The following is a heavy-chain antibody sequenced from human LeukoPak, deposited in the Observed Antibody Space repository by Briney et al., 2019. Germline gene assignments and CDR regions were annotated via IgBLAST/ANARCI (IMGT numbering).Heavy chain of an antibody. V-gene: IGHV3-30*02. Sequence: PGGSPRLSCAASGFTFSSFGMHWVRQAPGKGLEWVTFIRYDGSNEYYADSVKGRFSISRDNSRNTLYLQMNSLRPEDTAVYYCAKDQQKSWSSTFDYWGQGTLVTVSS. CDR2: IRYDGSNE. D-gene: IGHD2-2*01. CDR3: AKDQQKSWSSTFDY. J-gene: IGHJ4*02. CDR1: GFTFSSFG.